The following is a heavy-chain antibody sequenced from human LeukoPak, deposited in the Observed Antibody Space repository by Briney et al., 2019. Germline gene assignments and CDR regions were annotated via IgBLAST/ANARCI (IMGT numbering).Heavy chain of an antibody. V-gene: IGHV3-30*02. CDR2: IRYDGSNK. CDR3: AKDGVPSRWFGRNYFDY. CDR1: GFTFSGYT. D-gene: IGHD3-10*01. Sequence: GGSLRLSCAASGFTFSGYTMQWVRQAPGKGLEWVAFIRYDGSNKYYADSVKGRFTISRDNSKNTLYLQMNSLRAEDTAVYYCAKDGVPSRWFGRNYFDYWGQGTLVTVSS. J-gene: IGHJ4*02.